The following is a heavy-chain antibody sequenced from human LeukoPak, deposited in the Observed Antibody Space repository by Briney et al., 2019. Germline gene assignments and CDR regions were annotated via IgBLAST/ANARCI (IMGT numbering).Heavy chain of an antibody. Sequence: PSETVSLTCTVSGGSISSSSSHYWAWIRQPPGKGLEWIGTMSNSGSTYYNPSLKSRVTISGDTSKNQFSLKLSSMTAADTAVFYCARRSQTAAGRGIDYWGQGTLVT. CDR1: GGSISSSSSHY. CDR2: MSNSGST. D-gene: IGHD6-13*01. CDR3: ARRSQTAAGRGIDY. J-gene: IGHJ4*02. V-gene: IGHV4-39*01.